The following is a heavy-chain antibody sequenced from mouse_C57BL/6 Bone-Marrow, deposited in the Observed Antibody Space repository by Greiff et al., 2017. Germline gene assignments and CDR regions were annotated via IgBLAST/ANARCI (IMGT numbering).Heavy chain of an antibody. J-gene: IGHJ2*01. D-gene: IGHD2-10*02. CDR3: TTRVWSYFDY. CDR2: IDPENGDT. Sequence: DVKLQESGAELVRPGASVKLSCTASGFNIKDDYMHWVKQRPEQGLEWIGWIDPENGDTEYASKFQGKATITADTSSNTAYLQLSSLTSEDTAVYYCTTRVWSYFDYWGQGTTLTVSS. CDR1: GFNIKDDY. V-gene: IGHV14-4*01.